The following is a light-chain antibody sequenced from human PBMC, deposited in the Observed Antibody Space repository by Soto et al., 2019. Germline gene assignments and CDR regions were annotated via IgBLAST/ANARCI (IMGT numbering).Light chain of an antibody. CDR1: QIIYYN. Sequence: ILMTQSPATVSVSPGERATLSCRASQIIYYNVAWYQHRPGRSPRLLIYRASTRAPGVPARFSGSGSGTELTLTIRSLQPEDFTFYSCLKYHNLWAFGQGTKVEI. J-gene: IGKJ1*01. V-gene: IGKV3-15*01. CDR2: RAS. CDR3: LKYHNLWA.